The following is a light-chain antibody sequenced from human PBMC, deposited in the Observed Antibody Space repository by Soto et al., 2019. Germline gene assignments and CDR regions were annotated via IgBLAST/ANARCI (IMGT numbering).Light chain of an antibody. CDR1: QSVSSY. V-gene: IGKV3-11*01. Sequence: EIVLTQSPATLSLSPGERATLSCRASQSVSSYLAWYQQKPGQAPRLLIYDASSRATGIPARFSGSGSGTDFTLPISSLEPEDFAVYYCQQRSTPLTVGGGTKVEIK. CDR3: QQRSTPLT. J-gene: IGKJ4*01. CDR2: DAS.